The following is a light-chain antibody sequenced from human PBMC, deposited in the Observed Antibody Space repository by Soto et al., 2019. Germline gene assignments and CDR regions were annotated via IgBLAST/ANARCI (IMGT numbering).Light chain of an antibody. CDR2: TAS. J-gene: IGKJ4*01. Sequence: DIQMTQSPSSVSASVGDRVTITCRASQGISSWLAWYQHKPGKAPNLLIYTASILQSGVPSRFSGSGSGTDFTLTISNLQPEDFATYYCQQADSFPLTLGGGTKVEIQ. V-gene: IGKV1-12*01. CDR1: QGISSW. CDR3: QQADSFPLT.